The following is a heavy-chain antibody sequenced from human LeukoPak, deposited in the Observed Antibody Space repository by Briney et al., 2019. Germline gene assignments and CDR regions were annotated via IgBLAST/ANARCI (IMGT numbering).Heavy chain of an antibody. V-gene: IGHV3-23*01. J-gene: IGHJ6*03. CDR3: TRVFYYGSRYYYMDV. Sequence: GGSLRLSCAASGFTYSNCAMSWVRQAPGKGLEWVSGISGSARGGSTYYGDSVKGRFTISRDNSKNTLYLQMINLRAEDTAVYYCTRVFYYGSRYYYMDVWGKGTTVTISS. D-gene: IGHD3-10*01. CDR1: GFTYSNCA. CDR2: ISGSARGGST.